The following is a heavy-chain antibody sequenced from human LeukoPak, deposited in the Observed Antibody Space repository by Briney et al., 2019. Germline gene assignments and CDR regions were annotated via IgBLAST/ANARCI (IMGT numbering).Heavy chain of an antibody. D-gene: IGHD6-13*01. CDR3: ARARGVQQQLLDY. J-gene: IGHJ4*02. V-gene: IGHV4-39*06. CDR2: ISYSGST. Sequence: PSETLSLTCTVSGGSISSSSHFWGWIRQPPGKGLEWIGAISYSGSTYYNPSLKSRVTISVDTSKNQFALKLSSVTAADTAVYYCARARGVQQQLLDYWGQGTLVTVSS. CDR1: GGSISSSSHF.